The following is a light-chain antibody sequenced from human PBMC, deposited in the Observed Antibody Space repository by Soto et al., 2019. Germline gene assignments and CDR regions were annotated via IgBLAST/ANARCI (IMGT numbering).Light chain of an antibody. CDR2: GNS. CDR1: SSNIGAGYD. V-gene: IGLV1-40*01. Sequence: QSVLTQPPSVSGAPGQRVTISCTGSSSNIGAGYDVHWYQQLPGTAPKLLIYGNSNRPSGVPDRFSGSKSGTSASLAITGLQAEDEADYYCQSYDSSLSGSTVFGTGTK. CDR3: QSYDSSLSGSTV. J-gene: IGLJ1*01.